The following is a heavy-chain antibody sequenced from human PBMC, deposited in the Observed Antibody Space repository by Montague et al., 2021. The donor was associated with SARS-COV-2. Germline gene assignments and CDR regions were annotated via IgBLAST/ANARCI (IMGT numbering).Heavy chain of an antibody. Sequence: SETLSLTCAVYGGSLTSNYWTWVRQAPGKGLEWIGECNQSGGTTPYNPSLLGRFTISVDMSRNQVFLTLNSVTVADTAVYYCASVPLYFDGFDFWGRGALVTV. J-gene: IGHJ4*02. D-gene: IGHD2-2*02. CDR1: GGSLTSNY. CDR2: CNQSGGTT. CDR3: ASVPLYFDGFDF. V-gene: IGHV4-34*01.